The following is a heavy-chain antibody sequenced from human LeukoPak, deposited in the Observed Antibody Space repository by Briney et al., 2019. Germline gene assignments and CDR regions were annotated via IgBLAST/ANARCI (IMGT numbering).Heavy chain of an antibody. CDR3: ARMALDGGDSIGFDS. J-gene: IGHJ5*01. CDR2: INPNIGDA. V-gene: IGHV1-2*02. CDR1: GYTFTDYF. D-gene: IGHD2-21*02. Sequence: ASVKVSCKASGYTFTDYFIHWVRQAPGQGLGWMGWINPNIGDASYAQKFQDRVTMTRDRSINTAYMELGRLTSDDTAVYYCARMALDGGDSIGFDSWGQGTLVTVSS.